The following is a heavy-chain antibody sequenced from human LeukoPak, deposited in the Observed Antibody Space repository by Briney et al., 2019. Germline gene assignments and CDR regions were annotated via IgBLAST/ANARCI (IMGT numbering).Heavy chain of an antibody. J-gene: IGHJ6*03. CDR2: IYHSGST. CDR3: ARAVAVAGRPTYYYYYMDV. Sequence: NPSETLSLTCTVSGYSISSGYYWGWIRQPPGKGLEWIGRIYHSGSTYYNPSLKSRVTISVDTSKNQFSLKLSSVTAADTAVYYCARAVAVAGRPTYYYYYMDVWGKGTTVTVSS. CDR1: GYSISSGYY. D-gene: IGHD6-19*01. V-gene: IGHV4-38-2*02.